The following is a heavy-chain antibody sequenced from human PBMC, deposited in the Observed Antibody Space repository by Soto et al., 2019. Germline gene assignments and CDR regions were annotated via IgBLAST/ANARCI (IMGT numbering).Heavy chain of an antibody. CDR2: IFGSGDST. V-gene: IGHV3-23*01. D-gene: IGHD3-16*01. Sequence: PGGSLRLSCAASGFTFSSYAMTWVRQPPGKGLEWVSTIFGSGDSTYYADSVKGRFTISRDNSRNTLSLQMNSLRAEDTAVYYCAKDQRGAYYDGLDVWGQGTTVTVSS. CDR1: GFTFSSYA. J-gene: IGHJ6*02. CDR3: AKDQRGAYYDGLDV.